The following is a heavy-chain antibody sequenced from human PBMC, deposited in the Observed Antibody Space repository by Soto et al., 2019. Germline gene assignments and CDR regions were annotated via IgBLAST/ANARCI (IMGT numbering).Heavy chain of an antibody. D-gene: IGHD3-22*01. CDR3: ATDRTYYDSSGDPEF. CDR2: SSTYNGNT. Sequence: QGQLVQSGAEVKRPGASVKVSCKASGYTFTNYGISWVRQAPGQGLEWMGWSSTYNGNTIYAQKFQARVTMTTEKATKTAYMELKNLRSDDTALYYCATDRTYYDSSGDPEFWGQGTLVTVSS. CDR1: GYTFTNYG. V-gene: IGHV1-18*01. J-gene: IGHJ4*02.